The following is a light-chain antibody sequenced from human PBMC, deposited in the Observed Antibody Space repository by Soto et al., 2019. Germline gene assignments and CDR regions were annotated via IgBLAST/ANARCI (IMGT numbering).Light chain of an antibody. J-gene: IGKJ1*01. CDR3: QQYGSLSWA. CDR2: GAS. V-gene: IGKV3-20*01. CDR1: QSVGSDF. Sequence: EIVLTQSPGTLSLSPGERATLSCRASQSVGSDFLAWYQQRPGQPPRLLIFGASGRATGIPDRFSGSGSGTDFHVSISRLELEDFAVYYCQQYGSLSWAFGQGTKVEIK.